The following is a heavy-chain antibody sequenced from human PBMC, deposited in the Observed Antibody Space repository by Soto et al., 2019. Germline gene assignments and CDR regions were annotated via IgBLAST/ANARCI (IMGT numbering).Heavy chain of an antibody. CDR3: ARDLVRGISNSIYYYYGMDV. D-gene: IGHD3-10*01. V-gene: IGHV3-21*01. CDR1: GFTFSSYS. CDR2: ISSSSSYI. J-gene: IGHJ6*02. Sequence: PGGSLRLSCAASGFTFSSYSMNWVRQAPGKGLEWVSSISSSSSYIYYADSVKGRFTISRDNAKNSLYLQMNSLRAEDTAVYYCARDLVRGISNSIYYYYGMDVWGQGTTVTVSS.